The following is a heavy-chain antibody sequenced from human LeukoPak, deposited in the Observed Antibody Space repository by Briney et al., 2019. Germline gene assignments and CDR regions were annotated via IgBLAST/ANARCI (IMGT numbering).Heavy chain of an antibody. V-gene: IGHV3-30*18. CDR2: ISYDGSNK. D-gene: IGHD6-19*01. J-gene: IGHJ4*02. CDR3: AKTGSIAVSLGY. Sequence: GRSLRLSCAASGFTFSNYGMHWVRQAPGKGLEWVAVISYDGSNKYYADSVKGRFTISRDNSKNTLYLQMNSLRAEDTAVYYCAKTGSIAVSLGYWGQGTLVTVSS. CDR1: GFTFSNYG.